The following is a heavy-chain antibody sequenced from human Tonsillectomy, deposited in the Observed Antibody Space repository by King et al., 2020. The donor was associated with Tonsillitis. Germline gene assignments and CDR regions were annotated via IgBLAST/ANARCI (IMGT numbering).Heavy chain of an antibody. CDR1: GYRFTSYW. CDR3: ARFGEMATNRDYFEY. J-gene: IGHJ4*02. D-gene: IGHD5-24*01. Sequence: QLVQSGAEVKKPGESLKISCKGSGYRFTSYWIAWVRQMPGKGLEWMGIIYPGDSDTRYSPSFQGQVTISADKSISTAYLQWSSLKASDTAMYYCARFGEMATNRDYFEYWGQGTLVTVSS. V-gene: IGHV5-51*01. CDR2: IYPGDSDT.